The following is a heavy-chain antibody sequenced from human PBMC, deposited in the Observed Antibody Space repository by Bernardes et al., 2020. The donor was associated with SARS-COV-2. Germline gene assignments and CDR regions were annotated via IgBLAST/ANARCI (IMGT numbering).Heavy chain of an antibody. CDR1: GFTFRSSG. CDR2: IWYDGSNK. Sequence: VSSLLLSCTASGFTFRSSGMHWVRQAPGQGLEWVAVIWYDGSNKYYADSVKGRFTISRDNSKNTLYLQMNSLRAEDTAVYYCARDNYFWSGYPSGMDVWGQGTTVTVS. CDR3: ARDNYFWSGYPSGMDV. D-gene: IGHD3-3*01. J-gene: IGHJ6*01. V-gene: IGHV3-33*01.